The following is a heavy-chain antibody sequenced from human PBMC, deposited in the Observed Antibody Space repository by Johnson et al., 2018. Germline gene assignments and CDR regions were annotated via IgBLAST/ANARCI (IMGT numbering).Heavy chain of an antibody. Sequence: QVQLQQWGAGLLKPSETLSLTCAVYGGSFSGYYWSWIRQPPGKGLEWIGEINHSGSTNYNPSLKSRVTISVDTSKNQFSLKLSSVTAADTAVYYCARGGEHIVVVTAARDAFDIWGQGTMVTVSS. CDR1: GGSFSGYY. J-gene: IGHJ3*02. D-gene: IGHD2-21*02. CDR3: ARGGEHIVVVTAARDAFDI. CDR2: INHSGST. V-gene: IGHV4-34*01.